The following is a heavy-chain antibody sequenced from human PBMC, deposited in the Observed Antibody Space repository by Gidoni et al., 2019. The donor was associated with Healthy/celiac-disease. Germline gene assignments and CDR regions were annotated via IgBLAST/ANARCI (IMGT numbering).Heavy chain of an antibody. CDR3: ARELGLYGDYENWFDP. D-gene: IGHD4-17*01. V-gene: IGHV3-53*01. CDR1: VVTASSNY. J-gene: IGHJ5*02. Sequence: EVKLVESGGGWMQPGGSLGLACAAAVVTASSNYVSWVRQAPGKGLEWVLVIDGGSSTYCADSVKGRFTISRDNSKNALYLQMNSLRAEDTAVYYCARELGLYGDYENWFDPWGQGTLVTVSS. CDR2: IDGGSST.